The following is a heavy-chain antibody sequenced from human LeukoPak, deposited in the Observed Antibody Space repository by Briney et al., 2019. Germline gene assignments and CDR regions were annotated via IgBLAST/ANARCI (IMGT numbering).Heavy chain of an antibody. CDR1: GFTFSSYW. V-gene: IGHV3-74*01. CDR2: INSDGSST. J-gene: IGHJ3*02. CDR3: ARDQGARPYYDFWSGYLTDDAFDI. Sequence: HPGGSLRLSCAASGFTFSSYWMHWVRQAPGKGLVWVSRINSDGSSTSYADSVKGRLTISRDNAKNTLYLQMNSLRAEDTAVYYCARDQGARPYYDFWSGYLTDDAFDIWGQGTMVTVSS. D-gene: IGHD3-3*01.